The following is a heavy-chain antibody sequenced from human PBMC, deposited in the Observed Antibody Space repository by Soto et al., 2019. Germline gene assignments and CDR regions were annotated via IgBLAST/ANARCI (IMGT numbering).Heavy chain of an antibody. Sequence: ASVKVSCKASGYTLTSYGSNWVRQAPGQGLEWMGWISAYNGNTNYAQKLQGRVTMTTDTSTSTAYMELRSLRSDDTAVYYCARARPQHSKVASSQLYGCYYYRMDVWGQGTTFSVSS. CDR3: ARARPQHSKVASSQLYGCYYYRMDV. CDR1: GYTLTSYG. J-gene: IGHJ6*02. V-gene: IGHV1-18*01. D-gene: IGHD5-12*01. CDR2: ISAYNGNT.